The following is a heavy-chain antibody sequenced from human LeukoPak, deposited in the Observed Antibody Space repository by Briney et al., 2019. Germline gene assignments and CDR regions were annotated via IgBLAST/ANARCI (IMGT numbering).Heavy chain of an antibody. D-gene: IGHD2-21*01. CDR3: ARDVVVAVYYYYGMDV. CDR1: GFTVSSNY. J-gene: IGHJ6*02. CDR2: IYSGGST. V-gene: IGHV3-53*05. Sequence: PGGSLRLSCAASGFTVSSNYMSWVRQAPGKGLEWVSVIYSGGSTYYADSVKGRFTISRDNSKNTLYLQMNSLRAEDTAVYYCARDVVVAVYYYYGMDVWGQGTTVAVSS.